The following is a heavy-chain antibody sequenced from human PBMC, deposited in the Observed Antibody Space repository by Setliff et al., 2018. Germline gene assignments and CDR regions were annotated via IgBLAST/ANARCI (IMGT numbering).Heavy chain of an antibody. CDR1: GDSISNSYYY. Sequence: SETLSLTCTVSGDSISNSYYYWGWIRQPPGKGLEWIGSIYHRGSTYYNPSLKSRVTISVDTSKNQFSLKLSSVTAADTAVYYCARKYSSSWYWTWIYYFDDWGQGTLVTVSS. V-gene: IGHV4-39*07. J-gene: IGHJ4*02. CDR2: IYHRGST. CDR3: ARKYSSSWYWTWIYYFDD. D-gene: IGHD6-13*01.